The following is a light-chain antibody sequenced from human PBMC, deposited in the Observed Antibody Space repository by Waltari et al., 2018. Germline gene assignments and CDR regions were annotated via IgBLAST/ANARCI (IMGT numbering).Light chain of an antibody. J-gene: IGLJ2*01. CDR1: TIASQT. CDR3: QVWDNFTLI. V-gene: IGLV3-9*01. CDR2: RST. Sequence: SYELTQPLSVSVALGQTAKIPCGGITIASQTVHWYQQKPGQAPVLVIFRSTDRPSGIPEQFSGSNSGNTATLTISRAQAGDEADYYCQVWDNFTLIFGGGTKLTVL.